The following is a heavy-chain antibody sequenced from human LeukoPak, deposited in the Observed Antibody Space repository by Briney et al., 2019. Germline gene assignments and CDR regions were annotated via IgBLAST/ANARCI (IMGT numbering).Heavy chain of an antibody. CDR2: VYHDGGT. CDR3: ARGPSPRAYYDFWSGYYMGPWFDP. J-gene: IGHJ5*02. Sequence: SETLSLTCVVSGGSVSSSKWWSWVRQPPGKGLEWIGQVYHDGGTKYNPSLKSRATISVDTSKNQFSLKLSSVTAADTAVYYCARGPSPRAYYDFWSGYYMGPWFDPWGQGTLVTVSS. CDR1: GGSVSSSKW. D-gene: IGHD3-3*01. V-gene: IGHV4-4*02.